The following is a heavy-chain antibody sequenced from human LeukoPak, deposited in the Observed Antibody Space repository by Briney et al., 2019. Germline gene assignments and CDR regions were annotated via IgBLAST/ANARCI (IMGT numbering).Heavy chain of an antibody. J-gene: IGHJ3*02. CDR3: ARDQSWGAFDI. CDR1: IYSITCGYY. CDR2: LYQDGST. V-gene: IGHV4-38-2*02. Sequence: RPSETLSLTCAVSIYSITCGYYWGWIRQPPGKGLEWIGSLYQDGSTYYNPSLKSRVTISADTSKNQFSLKLNSLTAADTAVYYCARDQSWGAFDIWGQGTMVTVSS. D-gene: IGHD3-16*01.